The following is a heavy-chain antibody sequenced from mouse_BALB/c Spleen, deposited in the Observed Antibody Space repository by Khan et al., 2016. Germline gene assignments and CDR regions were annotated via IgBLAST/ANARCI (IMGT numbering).Heavy chain of an antibody. Sequence: QMQLVESGPELEKPGETVKISCKASRYTFTNYRMKWVKQSPGKGLKWLGVISTYTGEHTYADDLKGRVAFTLETSARIAYLQINDLKSEDTATYFCAAYNRDAMDYWGQGTSVTVSS. CDR3: AAYNRDAMDY. CDR2: ISTYTGEH. CDR1: RYTFTNYR. J-gene: IGHJ4*01. V-gene: IGHV9-3-1*01. D-gene: IGHD2-14*01.